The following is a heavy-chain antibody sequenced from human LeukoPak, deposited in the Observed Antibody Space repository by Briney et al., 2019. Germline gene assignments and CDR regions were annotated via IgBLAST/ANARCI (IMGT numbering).Heavy chain of an antibody. J-gene: IGHJ6*02. CDR1: GGSMSSYY. V-gene: IGHV4-59*01. CDR2: VYDTGST. D-gene: IGHD3-10*01. CDR3: VGHLWLHYYYGMDV. Sequence: SETLSLTCTVSGGSMSSYYWSWIRQSPGKGLEWIGYVYDTGSTNYNPSLKSRVTISVEKSKKQFSLRLTSATAADTAVYYCVGHLWLHYYYGMDVWGQGTTVTVSS.